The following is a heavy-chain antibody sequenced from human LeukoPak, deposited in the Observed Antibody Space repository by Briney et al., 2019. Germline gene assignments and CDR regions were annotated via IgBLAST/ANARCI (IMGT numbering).Heavy chain of an antibody. V-gene: IGHV4-31*03. Sequence: SETLSLTCTVSGGSISSGGYYCTRIRQHPAKGLEWIGYIYYSGSTYYNPSLKSRVTMSVDPSKNQSSLKLSSVTAADTAVYYCATDTSGYYHFHYWGQGTLVTVSS. CDR3: ATDTSGYYHFHY. D-gene: IGHD3-22*01. CDR2: IYYSGST. CDR1: GGSISSGGYY. J-gene: IGHJ4*02.